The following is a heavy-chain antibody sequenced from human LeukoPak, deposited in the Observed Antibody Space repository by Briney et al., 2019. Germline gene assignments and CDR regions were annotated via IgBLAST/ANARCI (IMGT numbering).Heavy chain of an antibody. CDR2: IKSKTDGGTT. J-gene: IGHJ4*02. CDR3: TTPRGIPN. V-gene: IGHV3-15*07. CDR1: GFTLSNVW. Sequence: GGSLRLSCAASGFTLSNVWMNWVRQAPGKGLEWVGRIKSKTDGGTTDYAATVKGRFTISRDESENMIYLEMNSLKIEDTAVYYCTTPRGIPNWGQGTLVTVSS. D-gene: IGHD2-21*01.